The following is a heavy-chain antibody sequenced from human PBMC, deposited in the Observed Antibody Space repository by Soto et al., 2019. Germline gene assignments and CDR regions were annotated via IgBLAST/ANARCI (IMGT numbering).Heavy chain of an antibody. V-gene: IGHV3-21*04. CDR2: ISYTGDFI. CDR3: ARDLLSGANYYAH. J-gene: IGHJ4*02. D-gene: IGHD6-19*01. Sequence: PGGSLRLSCAASGFTFSDYAMNWVRQAPGKGLEWVSSISYTGDFIYYADSVKGRFTISRDNAKNALYLQMTGLRGDDTAVYYCARDLLSGANYYAHWGQGTLVTV. CDR1: GFTFSDYA.